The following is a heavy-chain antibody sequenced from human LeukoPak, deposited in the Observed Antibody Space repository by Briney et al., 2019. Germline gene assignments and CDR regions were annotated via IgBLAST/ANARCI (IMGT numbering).Heavy chain of an antibody. CDR3: ARPAVTTDAFDI. J-gene: IGHJ3*02. V-gene: IGHV1-2*02. CDR2: INPNSGGT. CDR1: GCTFTGYY. Sequence: ASVKVSCKASGCTFTGYYMHWVRQAPGQGLEWMGWINPNSGGTNYAQKFQGRVTMTRDTSISTAYMELSRLRSDDTAVYYCARPAVTTDAFDIWGQGTMVTVSS. D-gene: IGHD1-14*01.